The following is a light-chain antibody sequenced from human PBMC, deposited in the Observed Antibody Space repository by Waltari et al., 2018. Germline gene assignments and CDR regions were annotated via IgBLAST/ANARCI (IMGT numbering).Light chain of an antibody. CDR2: KTS. CDR1: KSISRN. Sequence: DIQMTQSPYTLSASVGDRVTITCRASKSISRNLAWYQQKPGKAPKLLIYKTSSLESGVPSRFSGSGSETEFTLTISSLQPDDLATYYCQQYYSYPWTFGQGTKVEIK. CDR3: QQYYSYPWT. J-gene: IGKJ1*01. V-gene: IGKV1-5*03.